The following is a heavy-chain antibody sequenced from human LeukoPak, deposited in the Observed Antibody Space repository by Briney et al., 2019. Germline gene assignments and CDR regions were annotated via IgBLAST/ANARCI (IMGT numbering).Heavy chain of an antibody. D-gene: IGHD3-3*01. Sequence: SVKVSCKASGGTFSSYAISWVRRAPGQGLEWMGGIIPIFGTANYAQKFQGRVTITADESTSTAYMELSSLRSEDTAVYYCARAYYDFWSGLYNWFDPWGQGTLVTVSS. J-gene: IGHJ5*02. CDR2: IIPIFGTA. V-gene: IGHV1-69*13. CDR1: GGTFSSYA. CDR3: ARAYYDFWSGLYNWFDP.